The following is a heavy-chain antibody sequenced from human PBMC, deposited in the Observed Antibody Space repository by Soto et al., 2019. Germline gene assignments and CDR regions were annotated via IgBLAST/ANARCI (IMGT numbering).Heavy chain of an antibody. J-gene: IGHJ3*02. CDR2: ISYDGSNK. Sequence: QVQLVESGGGVVQPGRSLRLSCAASGFTFSSYAMHWVRQAPGKGLEWVAVISYDGSNKYYADSVKGRFTISRDNSKNTLYLQMNSLRAEDTAVYYCARDKATMIVYDAFDIWGQGTMVTVSS. V-gene: IGHV3-30-3*01. CDR1: GFTFSSYA. CDR3: ARDKATMIVYDAFDI. D-gene: IGHD3-22*01.